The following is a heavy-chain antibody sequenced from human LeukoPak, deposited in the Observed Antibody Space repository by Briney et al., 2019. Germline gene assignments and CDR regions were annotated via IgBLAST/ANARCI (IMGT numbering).Heavy chain of an antibody. J-gene: IGHJ3*02. CDR3: ARDYNYCSSGRCYDAFDI. CDR1: GFTFSSYG. CDR2: IWYDGSNK. Sequence: GSLRLSCAASGFTFSSYGMHWVRQAPGKGLEWVAVIWYDGSNKYYADSVKGRFTISRDNAKNSLYLQMSDLRAEDTSVYYCARDYNYCSSGRCYDAFDIWGQGTMVTVSS. D-gene: IGHD2-2*01. V-gene: IGHV3-33*01.